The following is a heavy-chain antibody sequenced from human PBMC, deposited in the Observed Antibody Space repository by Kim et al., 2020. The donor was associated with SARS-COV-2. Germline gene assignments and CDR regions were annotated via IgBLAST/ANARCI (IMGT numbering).Heavy chain of an antibody. J-gene: IGHJ5*02. D-gene: IGHD2-15*01. CDR2: NK. Sequence: NKYYADSVEGRFTISRDNSKNTLYLQMNSLRAEDTAVYYCVLPSNTFFSWGQGTLVTVSS. V-gene: IGHV3-33*01. CDR3: VLPSNTFFS.